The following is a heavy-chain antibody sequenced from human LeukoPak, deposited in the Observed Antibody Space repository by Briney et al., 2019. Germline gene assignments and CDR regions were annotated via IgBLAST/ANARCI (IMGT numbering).Heavy chain of an antibody. D-gene: IGHD4-17*01. CDR3: AKGPPPEMTTVTTYPFGFDY. Sequence: PGRSLRPSCAASGFTFSSYGMHWVRQAPGKGLEWVAVISYDGSNKYYADSVKGRFTISRDNSKNTLYLQMNSLRAEDTAVYYCAKGPPPEMTTVTTYPFGFDYWGQGTLVTVSS. V-gene: IGHV3-30*18. J-gene: IGHJ4*02. CDR2: ISYDGSNK. CDR1: GFTFSSYG.